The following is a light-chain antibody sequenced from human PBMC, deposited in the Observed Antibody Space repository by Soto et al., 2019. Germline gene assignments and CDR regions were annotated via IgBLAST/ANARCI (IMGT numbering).Light chain of an antibody. CDR1: QGVSRK. J-gene: IGKJ4*01. Sequence: DIVVTQSPATLSFFPLEIVTFSCRASQGVSRKLAWYQHKPGQAPRLLIYGASSRATGIPDRFSGSGSGTDFTLTISRLEPEDFAVYYCQQYGSSPPLTFGRGTKVDIK. CDR3: QQYGSSPPLT. CDR2: GAS. V-gene: IGKV3-20*01.